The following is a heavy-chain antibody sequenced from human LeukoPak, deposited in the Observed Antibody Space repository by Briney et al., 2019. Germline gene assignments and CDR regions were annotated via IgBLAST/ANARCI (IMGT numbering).Heavy chain of an antibody. Sequence: ASVKVCCKASGYTFTSYGISWVRQAPGQGLEWMGWISAYNGDTNYAQKLQGRVTMTTDTSTSTAYMELRSLRSDDTAVYYCARDRLYGGPFDYWGQGTLVTVSS. CDR1: GYTFTSYG. CDR2: ISAYNGDT. V-gene: IGHV1-18*01. J-gene: IGHJ4*02. D-gene: IGHD4-23*01. CDR3: ARDRLYGGPFDY.